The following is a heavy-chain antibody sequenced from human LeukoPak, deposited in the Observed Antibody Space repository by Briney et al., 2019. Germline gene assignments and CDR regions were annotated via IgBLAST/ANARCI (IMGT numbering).Heavy chain of an antibody. Sequence: GGSLRLSCAASGFTFSSYWMSWVRQAPGKGLEWVANIKEDAGEIYYVDSVKGRFTISRDNAKDSLYLQMNSLRAEDTAVYYCAKVAKYYYGSETYYFFEHWGQGTPVTASS. V-gene: IGHV3-7*01. CDR1: GFTFSSYW. D-gene: IGHD3-10*01. CDR2: IKEDAGEI. CDR3: AKVAKYYYGSETYYFFEH. J-gene: IGHJ4*02.